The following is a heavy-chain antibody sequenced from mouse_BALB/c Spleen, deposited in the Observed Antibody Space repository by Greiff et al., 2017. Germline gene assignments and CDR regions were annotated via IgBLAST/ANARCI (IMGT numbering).Heavy chain of an antibody. J-gene: IGHJ4*01. CDR1: GYTFTSYW. Sequence: QVQLQQSGAELAKPGASVKMSCKASGYTFTSYWMHWVKQRPGQGLEWIGYINPSTGYTEYNQKFKDKATLTADKSSSTAYMQLSSLTSEDSAVYYGVYYYGSSYDAMDYWGQGTSVTVSS. CDR2: INPSTGYT. D-gene: IGHD1-1*01. CDR3: VYYYGSSYDAMDY. V-gene: IGHV1-7*01.